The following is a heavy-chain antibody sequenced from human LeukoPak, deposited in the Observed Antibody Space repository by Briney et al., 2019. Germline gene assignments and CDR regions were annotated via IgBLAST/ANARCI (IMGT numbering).Heavy chain of an antibody. J-gene: IGHJ4*02. CDR2: IYYSGNT. CDR1: GGSFSGYY. V-gene: IGHV4-34*11. D-gene: IGHD6-19*01. CDR3: ARGGWSMDS. Sequence: PSETLSLTCAVYGGSFSGYYWSWIRQPPGKGLEWIGYIYYSGNTEYNPSLKSRVTISIDTSKNQFSLKLSSVTAADTAVYYCARGGWSMDSWGQGTLVTVSS.